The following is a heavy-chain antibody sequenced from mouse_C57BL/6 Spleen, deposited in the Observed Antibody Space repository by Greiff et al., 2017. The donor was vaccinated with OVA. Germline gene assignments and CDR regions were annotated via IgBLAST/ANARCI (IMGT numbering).Heavy chain of an antibody. J-gene: IGHJ4*01. CDR1: GYAFTNYL. V-gene: IGHV1-54*01. D-gene: IGHD1-1*01. CDR2: INPGSGGT. CDR3: ARPLYYGSSLYAMDY. Sequence: VQLQESGAELVRPGTSVKVSCKASGYAFTNYLIEWVKQRPGQGLEWIGVINPGSGGTNYNEKFKGKATLTADKSSSTAYMQLSSLTSEDSAVYVCARPLYYGSSLYAMDYWGQGTSVTVSS.